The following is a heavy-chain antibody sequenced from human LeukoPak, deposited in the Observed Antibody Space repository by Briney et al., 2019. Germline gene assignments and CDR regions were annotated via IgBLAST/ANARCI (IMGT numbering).Heavy chain of an antibody. J-gene: IGHJ4*02. CDR1: GFTFSNFW. V-gene: IGHV3-7*01. CDR3: ARVSSSSWWALDY. D-gene: IGHD6-13*01. CDR2: IKQDGSEK. Sequence: QPGGSLRLSCAASGFTFSNFWMNWVRQPPGKGLEWVANIKQDGSEKYYVDSVKGRFTISRDNAKNTLYLQMNSLRAEDTAVYYCARVSSSSWWALDYWGQGTLVTVSS.